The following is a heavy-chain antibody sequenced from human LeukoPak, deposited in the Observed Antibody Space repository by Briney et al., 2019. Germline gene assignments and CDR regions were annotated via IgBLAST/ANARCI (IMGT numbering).Heavy chain of an antibody. J-gene: IGHJ4*02. CDR3: ASDHFGGFDY. D-gene: IGHD3-10*01. CDR2: ISSSSSTI. V-gene: IGHV3-48*01. Sequence: GGALRLPCAASGFTFSSYSMNWVRQAPGKGLEGVSYISSSSSTIYYADSVKGRFTISRDNAKNSLYLQMNSLRAEDTAVYYCASDHFGGFDYWGQGTLVTVSS. CDR1: GFTFSSYS.